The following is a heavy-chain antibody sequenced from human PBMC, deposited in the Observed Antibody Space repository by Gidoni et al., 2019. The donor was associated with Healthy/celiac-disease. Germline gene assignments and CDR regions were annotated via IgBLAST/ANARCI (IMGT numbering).Heavy chain of an antibody. J-gene: IGHJ6*02. D-gene: IGHD3-3*01. CDR3: ARDGPYYDFWSGYYTRATGRNGMDV. CDR2: IYLSGST. V-gene: IGHV4-61*01. CDR1: GGSVSSGSYY. Sequence: QVQLQESGPGLVKPSETLSLTCTVSGGSVSSGSYYWSWIRQPPGKGLEWIGYIYLSGSTNYTPSLKSRVTISVDTSKNQFSLKLSSVTAADTAVYYCARDGPYYDFWSGYYTRATGRNGMDVWGQGTTVTVSS.